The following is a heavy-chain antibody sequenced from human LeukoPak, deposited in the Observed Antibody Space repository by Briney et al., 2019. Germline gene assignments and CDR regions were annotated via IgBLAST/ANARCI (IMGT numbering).Heavy chain of an antibody. CDR3: ARVGYYYGLDF. D-gene: IGHD5-12*01. CDR1: GFTFNTYE. CDR2: IGSGGRKI. J-gene: IGHJ3*01. Sequence: GGSLRLSCAASGFTFNTYEMSWVRQAPGKGLEWVSSIGSGGRKISYADSVKGRFTVSRDNAKTSLFLQVNSLGPEDTATYYCARVGYYYGLDFRGQGTMITVSS. V-gene: IGHV3-48*03.